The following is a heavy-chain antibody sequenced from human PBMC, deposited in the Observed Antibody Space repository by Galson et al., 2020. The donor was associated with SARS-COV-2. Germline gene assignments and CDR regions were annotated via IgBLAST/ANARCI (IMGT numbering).Heavy chain of an antibody. Sequence: SETLSLTCAVSGGSISSGGYSWSWIRQPPGKGLEWIGYIYHSGSTYYNPSLKSRVTISVDRSKNQFSLKLSSVTAADTAVYYCARGTNYDYIWGNPYWATYYFDYWGQGTLVTVSS. V-gene: IGHV4-30-2*01. CDR2: IYHSGST. D-gene: IGHD3-16*01. J-gene: IGHJ4*02. CDR3: ARGTNYDYIWGNPYWATYYFDY. CDR1: GGSISSGGYS.